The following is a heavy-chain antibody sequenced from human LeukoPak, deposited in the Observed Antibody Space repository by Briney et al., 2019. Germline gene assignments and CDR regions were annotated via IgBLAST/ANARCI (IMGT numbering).Heavy chain of an antibody. D-gene: IGHD6-19*01. Sequence: SETLSLTCTVSGGSISSSSYYWGWIRQPPGKGLEWIGSIYYSGSTYYNPSLKSRVTISVDTSKNQFSLKLSSVTAADTAVYYCARVASYSSGWYRYYYYYYMDVWGKGTTVTVSS. CDR2: IYYSGST. CDR3: ARVASYSSGWYRYYYYYYMDV. J-gene: IGHJ6*03. CDR1: GGSISSSSYY. V-gene: IGHV4-39*07.